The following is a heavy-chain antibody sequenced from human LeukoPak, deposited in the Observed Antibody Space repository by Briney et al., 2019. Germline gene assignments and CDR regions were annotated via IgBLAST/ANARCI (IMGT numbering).Heavy chain of an antibody. V-gene: IGHV3-9*01. J-gene: IGHJ4*02. Sequence: GGSLRLSCAASGFTFDDYAMHWVRQAPGEGLEWVSGISWNSGSIGYAYSVKGRFTISRDNAKKSLYLQMNSLRAEDTALYYCAKDIKSEQQLVGFDYWGQGTLVTVSS. D-gene: IGHD6-13*01. CDR3: AKDIKSEQQLVGFDY. CDR1: GFTFDDYA. CDR2: ISWNSGSI.